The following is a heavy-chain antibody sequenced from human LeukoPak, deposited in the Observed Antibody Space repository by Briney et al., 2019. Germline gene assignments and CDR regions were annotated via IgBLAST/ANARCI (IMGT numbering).Heavy chain of an antibody. Sequence: SETLSLTCTVSLGSISSSSYYWGWIRHPPGKGLEWIGSIYYSGSTYYNPSPKSRVTISVDTYKNQFSLKLRSVTAADTVVYYCARDEGYCSSTSCSAGYAGSFDYWGQGTLVTVSS. CDR2: IYYSGST. CDR1: LGSISSSSYY. CDR3: ARDEGYCSSTSCSAGYAGSFDY. V-gene: IGHV4-39*07. D-gene: IGHD2-2*01. J-gene: IGHJ4*02.